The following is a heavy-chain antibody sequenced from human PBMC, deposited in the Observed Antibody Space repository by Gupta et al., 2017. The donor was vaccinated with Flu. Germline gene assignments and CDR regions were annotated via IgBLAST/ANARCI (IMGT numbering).Heavy chain of an antibody. CDR3: AKEITGAHGMEV. D-gene: IGHD1-20*01. CDR1: GSSFTSYW. V-gene: IGHV5-51*03. CDR2: VYPGDSDS. J-gene: IGHJ6*02. Sequence: EVQLVQSGAEVKKPGESLKISCKASGSSFTSYWIAWVRQMPGKGLEWMGIVYPGDSDSRYSPSFQGQVTFSADKSIDTAYLQWRSLKASDSAIYYCAKEITGAHGMEVWGQGTTVTVSS.